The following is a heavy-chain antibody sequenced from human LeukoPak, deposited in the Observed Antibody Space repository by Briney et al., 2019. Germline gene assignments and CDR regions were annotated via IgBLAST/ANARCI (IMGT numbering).Heavy chain of an antibody. V-gene: IGHV4-59*01. Sequence: KTSETLSLTCTVSGGSISGYYWNWIRQSPGKGLEWIGYIYYNGGTDYSPSLKSRVTISVDTSKNQFSLKLSSVTDADTAVYFCARGASGNKKQYHFDNWGQGTLVTVSS. D-gene: IGHD3-10*01. CDR1: GGSISGYY. CDR2: IYYNGGT. CDR3: ARGASGNKKQYHFDN. J-gene: IGHJ4*02.